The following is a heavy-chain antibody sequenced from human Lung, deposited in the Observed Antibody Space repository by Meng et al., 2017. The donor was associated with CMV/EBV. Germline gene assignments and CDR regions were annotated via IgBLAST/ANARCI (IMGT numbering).Heavy chain of an antibody. CDR1: GFTFDDFA. CDR3: VKGGGKKVTFDVMDV. D-gene: IGHD2-21*02. V-gene: IGHV3-9*01. J-gene: IGHJ6*02. CDR2: ISGNSGFI. Sequence: GGSLRLSCAASGFTFDDFAIHWVRQSPGEGLEWVSGISGNSGFIGYADSVKGRFPISRDNARKSLSLEINTLRVEDTALYYCVKGGGKKVTFDVMDVWGQKTTVTVSS.